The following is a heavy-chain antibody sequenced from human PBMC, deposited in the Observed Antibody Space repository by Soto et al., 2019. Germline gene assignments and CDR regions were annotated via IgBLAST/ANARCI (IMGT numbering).Heavy chain of an antibody. CDR1: GGSFSGYY. CDR3: ARAPVTMVRGVPFDY. V-gene: IGHV4-34*01. J-gene: IGHJ4*02. Sequence: QVQLQQWGAGLLKPSETLSLTCAVYGGSFSGYYWSWIRQPPGKGLEWIGEINHSGSTNYNPSLKSRVTISVDTSKNQFSLKLRSVTAADTAVYYCARAPVTMVRGVPFDYWGQGTLVTVSS. D-gene: IGHD3-10*01. CDR2: INHSGST.